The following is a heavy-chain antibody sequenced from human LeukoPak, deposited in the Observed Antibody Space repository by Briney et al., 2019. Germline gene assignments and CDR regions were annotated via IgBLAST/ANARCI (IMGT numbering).Heavy chain of an antibody. J-gene: IGHJ6*02. D-gene: IGHD2-21*02. CDR3: AARLPLYGMDV. CDR2: FGTRHTHI. CDR1: GLNFNTYD. V-gene: IGHV3-23*01. Sequence: GGSLRLSCVGSGLNFNTYDLTWVRQAPGKGLEWVALFGTRHTHIFYADSVEGRFAISRDNSKNTVYLQMNSLRVEDAAVYYCAARLPLYGMDVWGQGTTVTVSS.